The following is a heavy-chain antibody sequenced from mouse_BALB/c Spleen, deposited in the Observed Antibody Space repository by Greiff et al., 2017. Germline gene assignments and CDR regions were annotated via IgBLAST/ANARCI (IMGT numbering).Heavy chain of an antibody. Sequence: EVKVEESGGGLVKPGGSLKLSCAASGFTFSDYYMYWVRQTPEKRLEWVATISDGGSYTYYPDSVKGRFTISRDNAKNNLYLQMSSLKSEDTAMYYCARDGYSFAYWGQGTLVTVSA. J-gene: IGHJ3*01. CDR2: ISDGGSYT. CDR1: GFTFSDYY. V-gene: IGHV5-4*02. CDR3: ARDGYSFAY. D-gene: IGHD2-3*01.